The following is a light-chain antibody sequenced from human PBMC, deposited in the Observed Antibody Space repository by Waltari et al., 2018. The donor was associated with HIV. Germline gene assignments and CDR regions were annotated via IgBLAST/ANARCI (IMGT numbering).Light chain of an antibody. V-gene: IGLV2-14*01. J-gene: IGLJ1*01. Sequence: QSALTQPASVSGSPGQSITISCTGTSSDVGGYNYVSWYQQHPGKAPKLMIYEVSNRPSGFSNRFSGSKSGNTASLTIAGLQAEDEADYYCRSYTSSSTPYVFGTGTKVTVL. CDR1: SSDVGGYNY. CDR2: EVS. CDR3: RSYTSSSTPYV.